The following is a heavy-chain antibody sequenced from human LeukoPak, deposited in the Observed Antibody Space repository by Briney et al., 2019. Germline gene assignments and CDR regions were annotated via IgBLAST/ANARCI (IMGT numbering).Heavy chain of an antibody. CDR1: GYTLTELS. Sequence: SVKVSCKVSGYTLTELSMHWVRQAPGKGLEWMGGFDPEDGETIYAQKFQGRVTMTEYTSTDTAYMELSSLRSEDTAVYYCATGVCSSTSCYWARDAFDIWGQGTMVTVSS. CDR3: ATGVCSSTSCYWARDAFDI. J-gene: IGHJ3*02. CDR2: FDPEDGET. V-gene: IGHV1-24*01. D-gene: IGHD2-2*01.